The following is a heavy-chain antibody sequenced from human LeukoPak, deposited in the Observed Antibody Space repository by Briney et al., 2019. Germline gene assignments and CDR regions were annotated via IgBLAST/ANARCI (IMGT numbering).Heavy chain of an antibody. D-gene: IGHD2-2*01. CDR3: AKDLGYCSSTSCSGGDY. V-gene: IGHV3-30*18. CDR1: GFTFSSYG. CDR2: ISYDGSNK. Sequence: GGSLRLSCAASGFTFSSYGMHWVRQAPGKGLEWVAVISYDGSNKYYADSVKGRFTISRDNSKNTLYLQMNSLRAEDTAVYYCAKDLGYCSSTSCSGGDYWGQGTLVTVSS. J-gene: IGHJ4*02.